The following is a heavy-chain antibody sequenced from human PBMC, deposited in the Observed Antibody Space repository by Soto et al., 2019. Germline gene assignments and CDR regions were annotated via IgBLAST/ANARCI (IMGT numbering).Heavy chain of an antibody. V-gene: IGHV1-18*01. CDR2: ISAYNGNT. CDR3: ARGQGVYYYDSRGAPSDY. J-gene: IGHJ4*02. Sequence: QVQLVQSGAEVKKPGASVKVSCKASGYTFTSYGISWVRQAPGQGLEWMGWISAYNGNTNYAQTLQGRVTMTTDASTSNGYRGLGSVRSDDTAVYYCARGQGVYYYDSRGAPSDYWGQGAMVTDSS. CDR1: GYTFTSYG. D-gene: IGHD3-22*01.